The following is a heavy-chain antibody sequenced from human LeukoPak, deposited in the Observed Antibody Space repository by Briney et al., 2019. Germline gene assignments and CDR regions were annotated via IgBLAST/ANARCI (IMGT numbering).Heavy chain of an antibody. Sequence: ASQTLSLTCTVSGGSISSGGYYWSWLRQHPGKGLEWIGYIYYSGSTYYNPSLKSRVTISVGTSKNQFSLKLSSVTAADTAVYYCARDIGASDAFDIWGQGTMVTVSS. V-gene: IGHV4-31*03. J-gene: IGHJ3*02. CDR3: ARDIGASDAFDI. CDR1: GGSISSGGYY. D-gene: IGHD3-3*01. CDR2: IYYSGST.